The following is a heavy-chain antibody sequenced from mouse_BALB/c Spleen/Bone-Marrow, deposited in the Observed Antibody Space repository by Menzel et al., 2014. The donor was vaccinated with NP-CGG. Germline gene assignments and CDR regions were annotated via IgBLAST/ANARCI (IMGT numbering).Heavy chain of an antibody. Sequence: QVHVKQSGPELVKPGALVKISCKAYGYTFTSYDINWVKQRPGQGLEWIGWIYPGDGSTKYNEKFKGKATLTADKSSSTAYMQLSSLTSENSAVYFCARSGDSSGYGFAYWGQGTLVTVSA. CDR2: IYPGDGST. D-gene: IGHD3-2*01. V-gene: IGHV1S56*01. CDR3: ARSGDSSGYGFAY. CDR1: GYTFTSYD. J-gene: IGHJ3*01.